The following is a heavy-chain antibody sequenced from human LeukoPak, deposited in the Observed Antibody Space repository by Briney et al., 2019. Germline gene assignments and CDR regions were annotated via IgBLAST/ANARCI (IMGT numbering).Heavy chain of an antibody. V-gene: IGHV3-43*02. CDR2: ISGDGGIT. J-gene: IGHJ5*02. Sequence: GGSLRLSCAASGFNFDDYAMHWVRQAPGKGLEWVSLISGDGGITYYADSVKGRFTISRDNSKNSLYLQMNSLRTEDTALYYCAKDTEGYSNWFDPWGQGTLVTVSS. CDR1: GFNFDDYA. D-gene: IGHD5-18*01. CDR3: AKDTEGYSNWFDP.